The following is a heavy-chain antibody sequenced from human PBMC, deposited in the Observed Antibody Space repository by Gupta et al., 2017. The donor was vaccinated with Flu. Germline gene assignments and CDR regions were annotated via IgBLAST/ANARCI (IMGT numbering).Heavy chain of an antibody. J-gene: IGHJ6*02. CDR2: MSFDGNKK. D-gene: IGHD3-3*01. Sequence: QGQLVESGGGAVQPGRSLRLSCEASGRTFRTAIMHWVRQGTGKGLEWVAVMSFDGNKKYYADSVKDRFTISRDNSKNTLYLQMNSLRGEDTAVYYCAKERLFGVVVPSYGMDVWGRGTTVTVSS. V-gene: IGHV3-30*18. CDR3: AKERLFGVVVPSYGMDV. CDR1: GRTFRTAI.